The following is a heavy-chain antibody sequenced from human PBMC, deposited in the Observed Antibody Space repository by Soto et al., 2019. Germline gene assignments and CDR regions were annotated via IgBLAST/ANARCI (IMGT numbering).Heavy chain of an antibody. D-gene: IGHD2-15*01. Sequence: PSETLSLTCTVSGGSISSHTYYWGWIRQPPGKGLEWIGSIYNSGSTYYNPSLESRATISLDTPKNQFSLELSSVTAADTAVYYCATLGFCSGGACSRDFYYMDVWGKGTTVT. CDR2: IYNSGST. V-gene: IGHV4-39*01. J-gene: IGHJ6*03. CDR3: ATLGFCSGGACSRDFYYMDV. CDR1: GGSISSHTYY.